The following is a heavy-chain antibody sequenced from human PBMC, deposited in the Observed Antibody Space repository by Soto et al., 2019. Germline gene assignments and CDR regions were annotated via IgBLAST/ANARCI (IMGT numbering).Heavy chain of an antibody. V-gene: IGHV3-7*05. Sequence: GSLRLSCGASGFRFSSYCMDWVRQAPGKGLEWVANINQDGSEKYFVDSVKGRFTISRDNARNSLYLQMNSLRAEDTAVYYCSRSLEVWGQGTTVTVSS. CDR2: INQDGSEK. CDR1: GFRFSSYC. CDR3: SRSLEV. J-gene: IGHJ6*02.